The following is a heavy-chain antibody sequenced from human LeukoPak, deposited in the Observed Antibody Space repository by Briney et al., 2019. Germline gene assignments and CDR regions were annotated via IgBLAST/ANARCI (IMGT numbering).Heavy chain of an antibody. V-gene: IGHV3-23*01. D-gene: IGHD2-15*01. Sequence: PGGSLRLSCVASGVTFSSYGMSWLRQAPGKSLEWVSSISGSAGNTYYADSVKGRFIISRDNSKNTLYLQMNSLGAVDTAIYSGRKCASSCYWDWVQGTLVTVSS. CDR3: RKCASSCYWD. J-gene: IGHJ4*02. CDR2: ISGSAGNT. CDR1: GVTFSSYG.